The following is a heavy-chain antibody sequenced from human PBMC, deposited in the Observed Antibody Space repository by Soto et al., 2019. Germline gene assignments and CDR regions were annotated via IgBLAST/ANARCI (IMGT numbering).Heavy chain of an antibody. V-gene: IGHV4-34*01. CDR1: GGSFSGYY. CDR2: INHSGST. CDR3: ARAIYYYDSSGYFALHQIDY. D-gene: IGHD3-22*01. J-gene: IGHJ4*02. Sequence: SETLSLTCAVYGGSFSGYYWSWIRQPPGKGLEWIGEINHSGSTNYNPSLKSRVTISVDTSKNQFSLKLSSVTAADTAVYYCARAIYYYDSSGYFALHQIDYWGQGTLVTVSS.